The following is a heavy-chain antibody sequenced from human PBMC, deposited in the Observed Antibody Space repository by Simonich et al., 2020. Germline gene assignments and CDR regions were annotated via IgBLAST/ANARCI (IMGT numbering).Heavy chain of an antibody. Sequence: QVQLQQWGAGLLKPSETLSLTCAGYGGSFSGYYGSWISQPPGKGLECIGEINHSGSTNYNPSLKSRDTISVDTSKNQFSLKLSSVTAADTAVYYCARPLGIVWAFDIWGQGTMVTVSS. D-gene: IGHD3-16*01. CDR2: INHSGST. CDR3: ARPLGIVWAFDI. CDR1: GGSFSGYY. J-gene: IGHJ3*02. V-gene: IGHV4-34*01.